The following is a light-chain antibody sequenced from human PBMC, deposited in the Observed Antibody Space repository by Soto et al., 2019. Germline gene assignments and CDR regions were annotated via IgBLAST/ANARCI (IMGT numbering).Light chain of an antibody. CDR3: SSHTTSSTSL. CDR1: SSDVGAYNY. V-gene: IGLV2-14*01. J-gene: IGLJ1*01. Sequence: QSVLTQPASVSGSPGQSITISCTGTSSDVGAYNYVSWYQQHPGKVPKLLIYDVSNRPSGVSNRLSGSKSGNTASLTISGLQAEDEADYYCSSHTTSSTSLFGTGTKVTVL. CDR2: DVS.